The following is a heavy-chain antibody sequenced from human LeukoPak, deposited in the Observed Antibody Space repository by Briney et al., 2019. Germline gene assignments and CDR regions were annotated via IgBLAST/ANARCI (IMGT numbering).Heavy chain of an antibody. Sequence: SETLSLTCTVSGDSINSGRYYWSWIRQPAGKGLEWIGRIYSSGRTNYNPSLKSRVTMSVDTSKNQFSLRLSSVTAADTAVYYCARERYSSGWYQGHYFDYWGQGTLVTVSS. CDR2: IYSSGRT. D-gene: IGHD6-19*01. CDR1: GDSINSGRYY. CDR3: ARERYSSGWYQGHYFDY. V-gene: IGHV4-61*02. J-gene: IGHJ4*02.